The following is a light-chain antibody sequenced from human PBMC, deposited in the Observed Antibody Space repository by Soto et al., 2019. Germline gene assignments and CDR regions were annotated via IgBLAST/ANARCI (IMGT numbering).Light chain of an antibody. Sequence: QSVLTQSPSASASLGPSVKLTCTLSSGHSIYAIAWHQQQPEKGPRYLMKLNSDGSHSKGDGIPDRFSGSSSGAERYLTITSLQSEDEAEYYCQTWGTGIVVFGGGTKLTVL. J-gene: IGLJ2*01. CDR1: SGHSIYA. CDR3: QTWGTGIVV. CDR2: LNSDGSH. V-gene: IGLV4-69*01.